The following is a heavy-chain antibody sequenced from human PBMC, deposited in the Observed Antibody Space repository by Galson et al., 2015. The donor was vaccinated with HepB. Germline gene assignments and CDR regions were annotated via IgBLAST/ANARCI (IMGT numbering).Heavy chain of an antibody. Sequence: SVKVSCKASRYTFTAYYIHWVRQAPGHGLEWMGRINPYSGGTNYAQKFQGRVTMTRDTSISTVYMELSRLRSDDTAVYYCARGGAVGGPKFNWFDPWGQGTLVTVSS. CDR3: ARGGAVGGPKFNWFDP. J-gene: IGHJ5*02. CDR2: INPYSGGT. D-gene: IGHD2-15*01. V-gene: IGHV1-2*06. CDR1: RYTFTAYY.